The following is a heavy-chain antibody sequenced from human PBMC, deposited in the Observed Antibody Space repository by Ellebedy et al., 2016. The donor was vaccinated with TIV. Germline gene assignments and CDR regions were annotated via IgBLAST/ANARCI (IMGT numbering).Heavy chain of an antibody. CDR2: INAGSGNT. CDR3: ARENRYYDSSGYAY. Sequence: ASVQVSCXASGYTFTRYTIHWVRQAPGQRLEWMGWINAGSGNTKYSQKFQGRVTITRDTSATTAYMELSSLRSEDTTVYYCARENRYYDSSGYAYWGQGTLVTVSS. CDR1: GYTFTRYT. D-gene: IGHD3-22*01. V-gene: IGHV1-3*01. J-gene: IGHJ4*02.